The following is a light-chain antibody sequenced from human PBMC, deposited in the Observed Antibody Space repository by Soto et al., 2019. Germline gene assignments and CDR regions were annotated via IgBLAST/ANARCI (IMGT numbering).Light chain of an antibody. CDR3: QTWGTGIQGV. J-gene: IGLJ3*02. CDR1: SGHSSYA. Sequence: QLVLTQSPSASASLGASVKLTCTLSSGHSSYAIAWHQQQPEKGPRYLMKLNSDGSHSKGDGIPDRFSGSSSRAERYLTISSLQSEDEADYYCQTWGTGIQGVFGGGTQLTVL. CDR2: LNSDGSH. V-gene: IGLV4-69*01.